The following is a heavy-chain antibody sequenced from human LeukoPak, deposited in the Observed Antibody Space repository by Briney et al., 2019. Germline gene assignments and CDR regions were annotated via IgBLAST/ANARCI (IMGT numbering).Heavy chain of an antibody. CDR1: GYNFLSNS. CDR3: ARLYPPRMVRGIFRSGRYLHYYMDV. V-gene: IGHV5-51*01. D-gene: IGHD3-10*01. J-gene: IGHJ6*03. CDR2: IYPGDSDA. Sequence: GESLKISCEGSGYNFLSNSIAWVRQMPGKGLEWIGIIYPGDSDAIYSPSFQGQVTLSADKSINTTYVQWSSLKASDTAIYYCARLYPPRMVRGIFRSGRYLHYYMDVWGKGTTVTVSS.